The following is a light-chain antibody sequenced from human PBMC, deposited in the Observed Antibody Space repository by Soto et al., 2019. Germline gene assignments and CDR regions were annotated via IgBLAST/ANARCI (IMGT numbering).Light chain of an antibody. CDR2: KAS. CDR1: QSISAW. J-gene: IGKJ4*01. CDR3: QQYRIKPLT. V-gene: IGKV1-5*03. Sequence: DIQMTQSPYTLSASVGDRVTITCRASQSISAWLAWYQQKPGKAPKLLIYKASTLESGVPSRFSGSGSGTEFTLTISGLQPDDYATYHCQQYRIKPLTFGGGTKVEIK.